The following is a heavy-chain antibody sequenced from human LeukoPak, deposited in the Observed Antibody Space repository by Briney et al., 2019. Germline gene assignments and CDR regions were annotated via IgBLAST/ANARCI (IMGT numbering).Heavy chain of an antibody. CDR2: ITPNNGGT. Sequence: ASVKVSCKASGYTFTGYYMHWVRQAPGQGLEWMGWITPNNGGTNYAQKFQGRVTMTRDTSINTAYLDLSSVKSDDTAIYYCATGPGPLPDFWGQGTLVTVSS. CDR1: GYTFTGYY. J-gene: IGHJ4*02. CDR3: ATGPGPLPDF. V-gene: IGHV1-2*02.